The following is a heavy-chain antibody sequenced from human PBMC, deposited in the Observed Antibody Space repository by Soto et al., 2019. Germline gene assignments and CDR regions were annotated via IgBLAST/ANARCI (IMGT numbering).Heavy chain of an antibody. J-gene: IGHJ5*02. CDR1: GGSISSSNW. CDR3: ARVRQGCSSTSCYFDP. CDR2: IHHSGST. V-gene: IGHV4-4*02. D-gene: IGHD2-2*01. Sequence: TLSLTCAVSGGSISSSNWWNWVRQPPGKGLEWIGEIHHSGSTNYNPSLKSRVTISVDKSKNQFSLKLNSVTAADTAVYYCARVRQGCSSTSCYFDPWGQGTLVTVSS.